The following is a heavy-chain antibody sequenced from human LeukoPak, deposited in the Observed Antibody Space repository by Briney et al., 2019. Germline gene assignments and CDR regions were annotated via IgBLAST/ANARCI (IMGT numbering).Heavy chain of an antibody. J-gene: IGHJ3*02. CDR2: ISYDGSNK. CDR1: GFTFSSYG. V-gene: IGHV3-30*18. D-gene: IGHD4-23*01. CDR3: AKEANYGGNSGDDAFDI. Sequence: PGRSLRLSCAASGFTFSSYGMHWVRQAPGKGLEWVAVISYDGSNKYYADSVKGRFTISRDNSKNTLYLQMNSLRAEDTAVYYCAKEANYGGNSGDDAFDIWGQGTMVTVSS.